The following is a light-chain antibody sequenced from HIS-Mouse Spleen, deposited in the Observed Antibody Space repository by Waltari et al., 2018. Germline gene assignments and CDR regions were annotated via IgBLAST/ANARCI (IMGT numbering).Light chain of an antibody. Sequence: EIVMTQSPATLSVSPGERATLSCRASQSVSSNLAWYQQKPGQAPRLLIYGASIRATGIPAMFSGSGSGTEFTLTISILQSEDFAVYYCQQYNNWPPLTFGGGTKVEIK. CDR1: QSVSSN. V-gene: IGKV3D-15*03. J-gene: IGKJ4*01. CDR3: QQYNNWPPLT. CDR2: GAS.